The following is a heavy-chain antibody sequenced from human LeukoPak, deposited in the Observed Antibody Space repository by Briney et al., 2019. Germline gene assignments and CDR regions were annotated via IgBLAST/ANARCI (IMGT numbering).Heavy chain of an antibody. V-gene: IGHV3-23*01. Sequence: PGGSLRLSCAGSGFTFNNYPISWVRQTPGKGLEWVSAITGGADSTYYADSVKGRFTISRDNSKNTLYLQMNSLKTEDTAVYFCARVAAPRSNDYWGQGTLVTVSS. CDR2: ITGGADST. J-gene: IGHJ4*02. D-gene: IGHD6-13*01. CDR3: ARVAAPRSNDY. CDR1: GFTFNNYP.